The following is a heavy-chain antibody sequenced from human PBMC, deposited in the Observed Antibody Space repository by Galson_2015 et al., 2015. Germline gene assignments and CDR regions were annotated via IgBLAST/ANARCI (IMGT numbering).Heavy chain of an antibody. D-gene: IGHD2-15*01. Sequence: VSCKASGYTFTSYGISWVRQAPGQGLEWMGWISAYNGNTNYAQKLQGRVTMTTDTSTSTAYMELRSLRSDDTAVYYCARFIVVVVAATPELDYWGQGTLVTVSS. CDR1: GYTFTSYG. J-gene: IGHJ4*02. CDR3: ARFIVVVVAATPELDY. V-gene: IGHV1-18*01. CDR2: ISAYNGNT.